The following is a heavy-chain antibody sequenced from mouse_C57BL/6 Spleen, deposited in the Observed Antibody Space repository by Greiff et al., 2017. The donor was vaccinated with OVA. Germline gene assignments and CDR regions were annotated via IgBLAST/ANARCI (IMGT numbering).Heavy chain of an antibody. CDR3: ARASYYYGSSYSFDV. J-gene: IGHJ1*03. Sequence: EVKVVESEGGLVQPGSSMKLSCTASGFTFSDYYMAWVRQVPEKGLEWVANINYDGSSTYYLDSLKSRFIISRDNAKNILYLQMSSLKSEDTATYYCARASYYYGSSYSFDVWGTGTTVTVSS. CDR2: INYDGSST. V-gene: IGHV5-16*01. D-gene: IGHD1-1*01. CDR1: GFTFSDYY.